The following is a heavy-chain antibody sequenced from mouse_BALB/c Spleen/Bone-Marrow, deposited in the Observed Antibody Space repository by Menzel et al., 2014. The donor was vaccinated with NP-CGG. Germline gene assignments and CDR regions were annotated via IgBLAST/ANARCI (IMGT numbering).Heavy chain of an antibody. J-gene: IGHJ2*01. CDR2: IYPGSGST. Sequence: LQESGSELVRPGASVKLSCKASGYTFTSYWMHWVKQRPGQGLEWIGNIYPGSGSTNYDEKFKSKATLTVDKSSSTAYMQLSSLTSEDSAVYYCTRYGNYYFDYWGQGTTLTVSS. CDR3: TRYGNYYFDY. V-gene: IGHV1S22*01. D-gene: IGHD2-1*01. CDR1: GYTFTSYW.